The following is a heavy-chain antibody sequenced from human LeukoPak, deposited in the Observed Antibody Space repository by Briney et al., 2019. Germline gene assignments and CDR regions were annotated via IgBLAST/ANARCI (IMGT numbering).Heavy chain of an antibody. J-gene: IGHJ3*02. Sequence: PSETLSLTCTVSGGSISSYCWSWIRQPAGKGLEWIGRIYASGSTNYNPSLKSRVTMSVDTSKNQFSLKLASVTAADTAVYYCAREYSSSSGKNTFDIWGQGTMVTVSS. CDR3: AREYSSSSGKNTFDI. CDR2: IYASGST. V-gene: IGHV4-4*07. CDR1: GGSISSYC. D-gene: IGHD6-6*01.